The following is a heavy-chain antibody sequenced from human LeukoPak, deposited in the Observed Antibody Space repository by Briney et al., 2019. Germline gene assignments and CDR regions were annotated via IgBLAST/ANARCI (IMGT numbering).Heavy chain of an antibody. CDR3: ATITIFRNWFDP. D-gene: IGHD3-3*01. J-gene: IGHJ5*02. V-gene: IGHV1-24*01. CDR1: GYTLTELS. CDR2: FDPEDGET. Sequence: ASVKVSCKASGYTLTELSMHWVRQAPGKGLEWMGGFDPEDGETIYAQKFQGRVTMTEDTSTDTAYMELSSLRSEDTAVYYCATITIFRNWFDPWGQGTLVTVSS.